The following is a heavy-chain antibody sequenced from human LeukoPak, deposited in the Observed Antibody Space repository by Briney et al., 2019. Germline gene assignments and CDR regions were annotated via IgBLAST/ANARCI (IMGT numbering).Heavy chain of an antibody. D-gene: IGHD3-22*01. V-gene: IGHV3-9*01. J-gene: IGHJ4*02. CDR3: AKDLGYDSSASYYFDY. Sequence: HAGESLRLSCAASGFTFDDYAMHWVRQAPGKGLEWVSGISWNSGSIGYADSVKGRFTISRDNAKNSLYLQMNSLRAEDTALYYCAKDLGYDSSASYYFDYWGQGTLVTVSS. CDR1: GFTFDDYA. CDR2: ISWNSGSI.